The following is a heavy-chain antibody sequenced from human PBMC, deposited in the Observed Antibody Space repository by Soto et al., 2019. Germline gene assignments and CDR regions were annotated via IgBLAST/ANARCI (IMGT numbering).Heavy chain of an antibody. V-gene: IGHV4-30-2*01. J-gene: IGHJ4*02. D-gene: IGHD1-26*01. CDR2: INHLETT. CDR3: ARGGGSDSFDN. Sequence: QLQLHESGSGLVKPSQTLSLTCTVSGASITYGGYSWSWIRQTPGKGLEWIGYINHLETTFYNPSFESRLTLSIDRAKNQFSLNLNSMSAADRGVYFCARGGGSDSFDNWGQVILVTVSS. CDR1: GASITYGGYS.